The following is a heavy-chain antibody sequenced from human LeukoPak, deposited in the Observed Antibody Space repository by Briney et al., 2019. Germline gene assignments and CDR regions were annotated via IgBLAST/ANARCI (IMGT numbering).Heavy chain of an antibody. CDR1: GFTFSSYA. V-gene: IGHV4-34*01. CDR2: INHSGST. CDR3: ARGQLTSSSWYRY. Sequence: GSLRLSCAASGFTFSSYAMSWVRQAPGKGLEWIGEINHSGSTNYNPSLKSRVTISVDTSKNQFSLKLSSVTAADTAVYYCARGQLTSSSWYRYWGQGTLVTVSS. J-gene: IGHJ4*02. D-gene: IGHD6-13*01.